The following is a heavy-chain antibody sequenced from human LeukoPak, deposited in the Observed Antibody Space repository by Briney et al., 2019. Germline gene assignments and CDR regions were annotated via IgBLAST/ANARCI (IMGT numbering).Heavy chain of an antibody. V-gene: IGHV3-21*01. CDR2: ISSSSSYI. J-gene: IGHJ4*02. Sequence: PGGSLRLSCAASGFTFSSYSMNWVRQAPGKGLEWVSSISSSSSYIYYADSVKGRFTISRDNAKNSLYLQMNSLRAEDTAVYYCAKKMVVDYDSSGYYLLDYWGQGTLVTVSS. CDR1: GFTFSSYS. D-gene: IGHD3-22*01. CDR3: AKKMVVDYDSSGYYLLDY.